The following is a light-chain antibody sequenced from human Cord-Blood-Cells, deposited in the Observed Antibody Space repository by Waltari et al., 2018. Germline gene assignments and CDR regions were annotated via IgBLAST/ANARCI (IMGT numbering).Light chain of an antibody. V-gene: IGKV1-17*01. CDR3: LQHNSYPRT. CDR1: QGIRND. J-gene: IGKJ1*01. Sequence: DIQMLQYTSSQPASVGARVSITGRASQGIRNDLGWYQQKPGKAPKRLIYAASSLQSGAPSRFSGSGSGTEFTLTISSLQPEDFATYYCLQHNSYPRTFGQGTKVEIK. CDR2: AAS.